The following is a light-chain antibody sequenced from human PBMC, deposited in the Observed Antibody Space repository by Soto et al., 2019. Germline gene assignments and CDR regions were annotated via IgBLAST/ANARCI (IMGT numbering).Light chain of an antibody. CDR2: EVF. Sequence: QSVLTQPASVSGSPGQSITISCTGPSSDVGSYNLVSWYQQYPGKAPKLIIFEVFKRPSGVSHRFSGYKSGNTASLTISGLQAEDEDKYYCCSYAGRATYVFGGGTKVTVL. CDR1: SSDVGSYNL. V-gene: IGLV2-23*02. J-gene: IGLJ1*01. CDR3: CSYAGRATYV.